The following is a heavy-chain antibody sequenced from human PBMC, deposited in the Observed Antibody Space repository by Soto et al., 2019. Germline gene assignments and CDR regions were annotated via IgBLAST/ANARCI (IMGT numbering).Heavy chain of an antibody. D-gene: IGHD1-26*01. CDR3: ARALAGSYDF. CDR2: TYYRSKWST. V-gene: IGHV6-1*01. J-gene: IGHJ4*02. CDR1: GDSVSSKSAA. Sequence: PSQTLSLTCALSGDSVSSKSAAWNWIRQSPSRGLEWLGRTYYRSKWSTDYAVSLKGRITVNPDTSKNQFSLHLNSVTPEDTAVYYCARALAGSYDFWGQGTLVTVSS.